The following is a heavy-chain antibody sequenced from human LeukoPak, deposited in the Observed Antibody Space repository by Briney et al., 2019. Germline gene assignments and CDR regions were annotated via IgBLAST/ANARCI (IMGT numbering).Heavy chain of an antibody. CDR1: GGTFSSYA. CDR3: ARGFSFYSSSSFDY. V-gene: IGHV1-69*05. CDR2: IIPIFGTA. D-gene: IGHD6-6*01. J-gene: IGHJ4*02. Sequence: SVKVSCKASGGTFSSYAISWVRQAPGQGLEWMGGIIPIFGTANYAQKFQGRVTITTDESTSTAYMKLSSLRSEDTAVYYCARGFSFYSSSSFDYWGQGTLVTVSS.